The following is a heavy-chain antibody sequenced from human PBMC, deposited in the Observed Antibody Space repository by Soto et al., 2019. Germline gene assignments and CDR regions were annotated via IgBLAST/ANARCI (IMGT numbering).Heavy chain of an antibody. Sequence: PSETLSLTCTVSGGSISSYYWSWIRQPPGKGLEWIGYIYYSGSTNYNPSLKSRVTISVDTSKNQFSLKPSSVTAADTAVYYCARLYGGYPSWFDPWGQGTLVTVSS. D-gene: IGHD4-17*01. CDR3: ARLYGGYPSWFDP. CDR2: IYYSGST. V-gene: IGHV4-59*01. J-gene: IGHJ5*02. CDR1: GGSISSYY.